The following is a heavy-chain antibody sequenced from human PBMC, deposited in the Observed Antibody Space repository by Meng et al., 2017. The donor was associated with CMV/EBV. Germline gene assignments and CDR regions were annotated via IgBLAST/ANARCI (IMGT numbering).Heavy chain of an antibody. CDR2: IYYIGAT. V-gene: IGHV4-59*11. J-gene: IGHJ4*02. CDR3: ARADYGSGNFYFDY. Sequence: SETLSLTCTISGDSSSTHFWSWIRQAPGKGLEWIGYIYYIGATSYNPSLKSRVTIPIDTSKNQFSLNLSSVTAADTAIYYCARADYGSGNFYFDYWAQGTLVTVSS. CDR1: GDSSSTHF. D-gene: IGHD3-10*01.